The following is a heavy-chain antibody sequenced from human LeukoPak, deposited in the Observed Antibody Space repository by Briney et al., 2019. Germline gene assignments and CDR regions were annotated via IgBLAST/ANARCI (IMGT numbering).Heavy chain of an antibody. V-gene: IGHV1-18*04. CDR3: ARSSTPTYYDILTGYYDLNWFDP. CDR1: GYTFTSYG. Sequence: GASVKASCKASGYTFTSYGISWVRQAPGQGLEWMGWISAYNGNTNYAQKLQGRVTMTTDTSTSTAYMELRSLRSDDTTVYYCARSSTPTYYDILTGYYDLNWFDPWGQGTLVTVSS. D-gene: IGHD3-9*01. CDR2: ISAYNGNT. J-gene: IGHJ5*02.